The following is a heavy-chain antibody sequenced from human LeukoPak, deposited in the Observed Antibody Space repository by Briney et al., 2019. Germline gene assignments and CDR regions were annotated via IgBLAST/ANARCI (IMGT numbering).Heavy chain of an antibody. Sequence: PGGSLRLSCAASGFTFSSYAMSWVRQAPGKGLEWVSAISGSGGSTYYADSVKGRFTISRDNSKNTLYLQMNSLRVEDTAIYYCARDLFEVDAFDIWGQGTMVTVSS. J-gene: IGHJ3*02. CDR2: ISGSGGST. V-gene: IGHV3-23*01. CDR1: GFTFSSYA. CDR3: ARDLFEVDAFDI.